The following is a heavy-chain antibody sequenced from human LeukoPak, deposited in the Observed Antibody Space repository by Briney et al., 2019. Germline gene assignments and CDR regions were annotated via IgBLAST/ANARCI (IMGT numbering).Heavy chain of an antibody. CDR1: GFTFRRYE. J-gene: IGHJ1*01. CDR3: ARESSSDNDDYYHNPEYLQH. Sequence: PGGSLRLSRAASGFTFRRYEMNWVRQAPGKGLEWIAYISSSGNIIYYSDSVKGRFTISRDNATSSLYLQMNSLSAEDTAVYYCARESSSDNDDYYHNPEYLQHWGVGTLVTVSS. CDR2: ISSSGNII. D-gene: IGHD3-10*01. V-gene: IGHV3-48*03.